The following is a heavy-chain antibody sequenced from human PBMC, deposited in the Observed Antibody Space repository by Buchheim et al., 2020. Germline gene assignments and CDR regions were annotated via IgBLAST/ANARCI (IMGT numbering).Heavy chain of an antibody. D-gene: IGHD3-22*01. CDR2: IWYDGSNK. J-gene: IGHJ4*02. V-gene: IGHV3-33*01. CDR1: GFTFSSYG. CDR3: ARDPTTYYYDSSGYYYDY. Sequence: QVQLVESGGGVVQPGRSLRLSCAASGFTFSSYGMHWVRQAPGKGLEWVAVIWYDGSNKYYADSVKGRFTISRDNSKNTLYLQINSRRAEDTAVYYCARDPTTYYYDSSGYYYDYWGQGTL.